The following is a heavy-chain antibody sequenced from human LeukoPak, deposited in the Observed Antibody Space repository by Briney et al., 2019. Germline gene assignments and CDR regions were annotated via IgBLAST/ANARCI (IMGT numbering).Heavy chain of an antibody. J-gene: IGHJ4*02. Sequence: SETLSLTCAVPGGSIRSSNWRSWVRQPPGKGLEWIGEIYHSGSTNYNPSLKSRVTISVDKSKNQFSLKLSSVTAADTAVYYCARGYYDSLTGYYIPSRLFDYWGQGTLVAVSS. CDR3: ARGYYDSLTGYYIPSRLFDY. V-gene: IGHV4-4*02. CDR1: GGSIRSSNW. CDR2: IYHSGST. D-gene: IGHD3-9*01.